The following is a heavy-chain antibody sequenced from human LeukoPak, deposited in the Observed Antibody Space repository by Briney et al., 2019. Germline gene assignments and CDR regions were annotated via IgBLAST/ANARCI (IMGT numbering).Heavy chain of an antibody. CDR2: TKTRANGYTT. CDR3: AIRDTGYFDS. V-gene: IGHV3-72*01. D-gene: IGHD2-21*02. CDR1: GFSFSDHY. Sequence: PGRSLTLSCAPSGFSFSDHYMDWVRQAPGRGLEWVGRTKTRANGYTTEYAASVKGRFTILTHDSKNSLYLQMNSLKTEDTAVYYCAIRDTGYFDSWGQGTLVTVSS. J-gene: IGHJ4*02.